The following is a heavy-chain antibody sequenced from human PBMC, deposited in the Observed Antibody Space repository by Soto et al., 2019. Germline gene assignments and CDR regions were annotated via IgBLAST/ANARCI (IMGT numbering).Heavy chain of an antibody. V-gene: IGHV3-30*18. CDR3: AKDGLPGYGMDV. J-gene: IGHJ6*02. CDR1: GFTFSSYG. CDR2: ISYDGSSK. Sequence: QVQLVESGGGVVQPGRSLRLSCAASGFTFSSYGMHWVRKAPGKGLEWVAVISYDGSSKYYADSVKGRFTISRDNSKNTLYLQMNSLRAEDTAVYYCAKDGLPGYGMDVWGQGTTVTVSS. D-gene: IGHD2-21*02.